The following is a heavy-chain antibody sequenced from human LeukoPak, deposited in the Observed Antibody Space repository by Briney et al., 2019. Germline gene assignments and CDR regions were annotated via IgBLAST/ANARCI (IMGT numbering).Heavy chain of an antibody. J-gene: IGHJ4*02. Sequence: GASVKVSCKASGYTFTSYDINWVRQATGQGLEWMGWMNPQSGYTGYAQKFQGRVTMTRDTSISTAYMELGSLRSEDTAMYYCARVIGGIDYWGQGTLVTVSS. D-gene: IGHD3-16*01. CDR3: ARVIGGIDY. CDR2: MNPQSGYT. CDR1: GYTFTSYD. V-gene: IGHV1-8*01.